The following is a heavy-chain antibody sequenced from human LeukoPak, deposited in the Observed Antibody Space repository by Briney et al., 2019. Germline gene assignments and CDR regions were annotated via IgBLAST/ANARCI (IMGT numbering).Heavy chain of an antibody. CDR1: GFTFSTFA. V-gene: IGHV3-23*01. CDR3: ARQYGDAFDV. Sequence: GGSLRLSCAASGFTFSTFAMIWVRQPPGKGLEWVSSIFPGGGEIHYADSVRGRFTISRDNSKSTLSLQMNNLRAEDTAIYYCARQYGDAFDVWGQGTKVTVSP. J-gene: IGHJ3*01. D-gene: IGHD1-1*01. CDR2: IFPGGGEI.